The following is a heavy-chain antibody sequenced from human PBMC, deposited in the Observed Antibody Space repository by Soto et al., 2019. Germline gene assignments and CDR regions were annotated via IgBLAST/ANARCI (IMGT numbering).Heavy chain of an antibody. Sequence: ASVKFSCKAPGYSFTSLDINWVRQTAGQGLEWMGWMQPSTGRTGYAQKFQGRVTMTRDTSINTAYMELTTLTSDDTAFYYCARGVSAGVDYWGQGTLVTVSS. CDR1: GYSFTSLD. V-gene: IGHV1-8*01. CDR3: ARGVSAGVDY. CDR2: MQPSTGRT. J-gene: IGHJ4*02. D-gene: IGHD1-26*01.